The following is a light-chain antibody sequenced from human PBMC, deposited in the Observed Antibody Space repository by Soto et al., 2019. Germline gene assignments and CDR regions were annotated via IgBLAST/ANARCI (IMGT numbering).Light chain of an antibody. J-gene: IGKJ1*01. V-gene: IGKV3-20*01. CDR1: RSVNNNY. CDR2: GAS. Sequence: EIVLTQSPGTLSLSPGERATLSCRASRSVNNNYLAWYQQKPGQAPGLLIFGASSRATGIPDRFIGSGSGTEFILTISRLEPDDFAIYHCHQHGGSPETFGQGTKVDIK. CDR3: HQHGGSPET.